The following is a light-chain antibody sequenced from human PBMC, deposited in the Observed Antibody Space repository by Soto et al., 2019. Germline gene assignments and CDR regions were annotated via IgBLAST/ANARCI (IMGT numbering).Light chain of an antibody. CDR3: QQNFSIPIT. V-gene: IGKV1-39*01. CDR1: QSISTY. J-gene: IGKJ5*01. Sequence: DIQMTQSPSSLSASVGDRVTITCRASQSISTYLNWYHQKQGKAPDILIYAASSLKSGVPSRFRGSGSGTHFTLTITGLQPADFETYYCQQNFSIPITFGQGTRLEIK. CDR2: AAS.